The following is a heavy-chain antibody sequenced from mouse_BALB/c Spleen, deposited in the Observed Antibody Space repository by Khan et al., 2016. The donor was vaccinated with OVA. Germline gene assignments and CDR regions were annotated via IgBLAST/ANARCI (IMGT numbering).Heavy chain of an antibody. Sequence: QVQLQQSGAELVRPGTSVKMSCKAAGYTFTKYWIGWVKQRPGHGLEWIGDIYPGSGNTNYNEKFKGKATLTADTSFRTAYMQLNSLTSEDSAVEYCARPYYYGSSYATMDDWGQGTSVTVSS. CDR1: GYTFTKYW. V-gene: IGHV1-63*02. CDR3: ARPYYYGSSYATMDD. J-gene: IGHJ4*01. D-gene: IGHD1-1*01. CDR2: IYPGSGNT.